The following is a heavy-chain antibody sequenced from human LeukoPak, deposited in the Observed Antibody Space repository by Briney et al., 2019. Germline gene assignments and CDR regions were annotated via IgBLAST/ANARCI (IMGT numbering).Heavy chain of an antibody. J-gene: IGHJ4*02. CDR3: ARGEDLGYCSGGSCSPFDY. CDR1: GYTFTNYG. V-gene: IGHV1-18*01. Sequence: ASVKVSCKASGYTFTNYGISWVRQAPGQGLEWMGWISAYNGNTNYAQKLQGRVTMTTDTSTSTAYMELRSLRSDDTAVYYCARGEDLGYCSGGSCSPFDYWGQGTLVTVSS. CDR2: ISAYNGNT. D-gene: IGHD2-15*01.